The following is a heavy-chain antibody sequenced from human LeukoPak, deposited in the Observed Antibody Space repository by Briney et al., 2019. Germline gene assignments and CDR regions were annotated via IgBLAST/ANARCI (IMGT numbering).Heavy chain of an antibody. CDR1: GGSFSGYY. Sequence: PSETLSLTCAVYGGSFSGYYWSWIRQPPGKGLEWIGEINHSGSTNYNPSLKSRVTISVDTSKNQFSLKLSSVTAADTAVYYCARHWGGGLDYWGQGTLVTVSS. CDR3: ARHWGGGLDY. V-gene: IGHV4-34*01. D-gene: IGHD3-16*01. CDR2: INHSGST. J-gene: IGHJ4*02.